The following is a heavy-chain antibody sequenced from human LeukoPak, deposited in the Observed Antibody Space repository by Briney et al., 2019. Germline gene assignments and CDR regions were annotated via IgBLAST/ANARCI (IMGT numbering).Heavy chain of an antibody. V-gene: IGHV1-3*01. CDR1: GYTFTSYA. D-gene: IGHD1-1*01. CDR2: INAGNGDT. CDR3: ARDRGGTGDFDY. J-gene: IGHJ4*02. Sequence: ASVKVSCKASGYTFTSYAMHWVRRAPGQRLEWMGWINAGNGDTKYSQKFQGRVTIARDTSASTAYIELSSLRSEDTAVYYCARDRGGTGDFDYWGQGTLVIVSS.